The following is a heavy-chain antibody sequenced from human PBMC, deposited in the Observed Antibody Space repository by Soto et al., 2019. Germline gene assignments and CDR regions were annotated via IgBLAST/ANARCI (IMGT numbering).Heavy chain of an antibody. D-gene: IGHD3-3*01. CDR3: AGRTSLTSVEIFSGGLSGYNWVDP. J-gene: IGHJ5*01. Sequence: TSETLSLTCTVSGGSISSYYWSWIRQPPGKGLEWIGYIYYSGSAYYNPSLKSRVTMSVDTSQNQFSLKLSSVTAADTAVYYCAGRTSLTSVEIFSGGLSGYNWVDPWGRGTLVTVSS. CDR1: GGSISSYY. CDR2: IYYSGSA. V-gene: IGHV4-59*08.